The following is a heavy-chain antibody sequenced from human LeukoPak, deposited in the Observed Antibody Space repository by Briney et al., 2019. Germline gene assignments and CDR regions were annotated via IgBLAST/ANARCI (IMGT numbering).Heavy chain of an antibody. Sequence: SVKVSCKASGYTFTGYYMHWVRQAPGQGLEWMGGIIPMFGTANYAQNFQGRVTITADESTGTAYMDLSSLRSEDTAVYYCARVVTPRYCTTPSCYWKGWFDPWGQGTLVTVSS. J-gene: IGHJ5*02. V-gene: IGHV1-69*13. CDR2: IIPMFGTA. CDR1: GYTFTGYY. CDR3: ARVVTPRYCTTPSCYWKGWFDP. D-gene: IGHD2-2*01.